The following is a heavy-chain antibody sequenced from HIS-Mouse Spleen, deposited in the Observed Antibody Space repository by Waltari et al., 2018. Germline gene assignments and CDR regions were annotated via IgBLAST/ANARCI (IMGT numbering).Heavy chain of an antibody. CDR1: GYTFTGYY. CDR3: VGTATRYFDL. V-gene: IGHV1-2*02. Sequence: QVQLVQSGAEVKKPGASVKVSCKASGYTFTGYYMHWVRQAPGKGLGWMGWINPRSGGTNEAQKVQGRVTMTRETSISTAYMELSRLRSDDTAVYYCVGTATRYFDLWGRGTLVTVSS. J-gene: IGHJ2*01. CDR2: INPRSGGT. D-gene: IGHD2-15*01.